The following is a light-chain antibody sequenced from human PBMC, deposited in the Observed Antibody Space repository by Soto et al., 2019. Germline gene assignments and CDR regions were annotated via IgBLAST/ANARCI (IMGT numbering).Light chain of an antibody. CDR3: QQYGSSPRT. J-gene: IGKJ1*01. Sequence: EIVLTQSPGTLSLSPGERATLSCRASQSVSSSYLAWYQQKPGQAPRLLIYGASSRATGIPDRFSGSGSGTDFTLTITRLEPEDFAVYYCQQYGSSPRTFGQGPKVEI. V-gene: IGKV3-20*01. CDR1: QSVSSSY. CDR2: GAS.